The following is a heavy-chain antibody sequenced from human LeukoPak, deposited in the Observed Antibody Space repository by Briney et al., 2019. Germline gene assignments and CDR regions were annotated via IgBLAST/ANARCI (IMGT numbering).Heavy chain of an antibody. J-gene: IGHJ4*02. CDR3: AKGGVSDSGSWYGDYFDY. V-gene: IGHV3-74*01. CDR1: GFTFSSYW. D-gene: IGHD6-13*01. CDR2: INSDGSST. Sequence: PGGSLRLSCAASGFTFSSYWMHWVRQAAGKGLGWVSRINSDGSSTSYADSVKGRFTISRDNAKNTLYLQMNSLRPEDTAVYFCAKGGVSDSGSWYGDYFDYWGQGTLVTVSS.